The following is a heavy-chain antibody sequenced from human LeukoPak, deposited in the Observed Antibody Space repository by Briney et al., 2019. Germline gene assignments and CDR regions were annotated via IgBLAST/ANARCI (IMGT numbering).Heavy chain of an antibody. J-gene: IGHJ5*02. CDR2: IYTSGST. CDR3: ARDRGDYVRWFDP. D-gene: IGHD4-17*01. CDR1: GGSISSGGYY. V-gene: IGHV4-61*02. Sequence: SQTLSLTCTVSGGSISSGGYYWSWIRQHPGKGLEWIGRIYTSGSTNYNPSLKSRVTMSVDTSKNQFSLKLSSVTAADTAVYYCARDRGDYVRWFDPWGQGTLVTVSS.